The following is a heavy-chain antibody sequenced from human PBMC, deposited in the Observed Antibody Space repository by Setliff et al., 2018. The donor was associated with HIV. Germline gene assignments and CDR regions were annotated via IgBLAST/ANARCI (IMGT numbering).Heavy chain of an antibody. Sequence: PGGSLRLSCAASGFSFSSFWMHWVRQAPGKGLVWVSRINTDGSSTSYADSMEGRFTISRDDAKNSLYLQMDSLRAEDTAVYYCVRDRDWAFDYWGQGILVTVS. CDR2: INTDGSST. CDR1: GFSFSSFW. CDR3: VRDRDWAFDY. J-gene: IGHJ4*02. V-gene: IGHV3-74*01. D-gene: IGHD3-9*01.